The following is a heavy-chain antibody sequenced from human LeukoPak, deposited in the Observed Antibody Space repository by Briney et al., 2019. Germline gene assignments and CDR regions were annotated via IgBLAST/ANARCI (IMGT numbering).Heavy chain of an antibody. CDR2: INANSGGT. J-gene: IGHJ4*02. V-gene: IGHV1-2*02. CDR1: GYTFTGYY. Sequence: ASVKVSCKTSGYTFTGYYIHWVRQAPGQGLEWMGWINANSGGTIYAQKFQGRVTMTRDTSISTAYMELTSLTSDDTAVHYCTREDYWGQGTLVTVSS. CDR3: TREDY.